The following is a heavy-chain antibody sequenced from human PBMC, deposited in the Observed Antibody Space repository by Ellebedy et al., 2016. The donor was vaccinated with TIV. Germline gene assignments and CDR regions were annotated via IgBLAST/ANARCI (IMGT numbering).Heavy chain of an antibody. Sequence: GESLKISXAASGFTFSSYAMSWVRQAPGKGPEWVSAISGSGGSTYYADSVKGRFTISRDNSKNTLYLQMNSLRAEDTAVYYCAKGGAYGDYLNWFDPWGQGTLVTVSS. D-gene: IGHD4-17*01. V-gene: IGHV3-23*01. CDR3: AKGGAYGDYLNWFDP. CDR1: GFTFSSYA. CDR2: ISGSGGST. J-gene: IGHJ5*02.